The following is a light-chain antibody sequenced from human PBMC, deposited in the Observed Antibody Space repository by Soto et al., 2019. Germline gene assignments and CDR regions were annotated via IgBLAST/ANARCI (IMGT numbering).Light chain of an antibody. CDR1: SSGVGSYYL. CDR2: EGS. Sequence: QSALTQPASVSGSPGQSITSSYTGTSSGVGSYYLVSWYQKHPEKAPKLIISEGSQWPSGVCNRFSGSKSANTASLTISGLQAAGDTDYYYYSYAGVVKFHVFGSCTQLTVL. CDR3: YSYAGVVKFHV. V-gene: IGLV2-23*01. J-gene: IGLJ6*01.